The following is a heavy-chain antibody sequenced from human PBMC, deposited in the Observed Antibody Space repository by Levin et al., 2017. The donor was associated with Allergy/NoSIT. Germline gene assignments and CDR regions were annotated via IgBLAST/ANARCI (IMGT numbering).Heavy chain of an antibody. CDR2: ISRSSSTI. Sequence: GESLKISCGASGFTLSSYGMNWVRQAPGKGLEWVSYISRSSSTIYYADSVKGRFTISRDNAKNSLYLQMNSLSAEDTAVYYCARDVGPNDYNIYDYAMDVWGQGTTVTVSS. V-gene: IGHV3-48*01. CDR1: GFTLSSYG. J-gene: IGHJ6*02. D-gene: IGHD5-24*01. CDR3: ARDVGPNDYNIYDYAMDV.